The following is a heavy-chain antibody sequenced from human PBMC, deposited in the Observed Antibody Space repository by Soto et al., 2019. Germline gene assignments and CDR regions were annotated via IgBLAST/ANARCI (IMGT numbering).Heavy chain of an antibody. J-gene: IGHJ6*03. CDR2: IYYSGST. CDR3: AREVGSSTSPPYYYYMDV. V-gene: IGHV4-31*03. D-gene: IGHD2-2*01. CDR1: GGSISSGGYY. Sequence: SETLSLTCTVSGGSISSGGYYWSWIRQHPGKGLEWIGYIYYSGSTYYNPSLKSRVTISVDTSKNQFSLKLSSVTAADTAVYYCAREVGSSTSPPYYYYMDVWGKGTTVTVSS.